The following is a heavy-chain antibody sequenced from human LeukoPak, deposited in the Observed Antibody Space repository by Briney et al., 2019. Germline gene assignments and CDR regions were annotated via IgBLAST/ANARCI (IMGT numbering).Heavy chain of an antibody. V-gene: IGHV3-23*01. CDR2: LSGSGGST. D-gene: IGHD6-19*01. J-gene: IGHJ4*02. Sequence: PGGSLRLSCAASGFIFSSYAMSWVRQAPGEGLEWISALSGSGGSTYYADSVKGRFAVSRDNSKNTLYLQMSSLRAEGTAVYYCARDPYNSGRHGSFDFWGQGTLVTVSS. CDR3: ARDPYNSGRHGSFDF. CDR1: GFIFSSYA.